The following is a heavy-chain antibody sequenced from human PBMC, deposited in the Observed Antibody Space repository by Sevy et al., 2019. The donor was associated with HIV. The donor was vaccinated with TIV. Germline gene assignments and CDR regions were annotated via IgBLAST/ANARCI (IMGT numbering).Heavy chain of an antibody. V-gene: IGHV4-39*01. CDR1: GGSISSSSYY. Sequence: SETLSLTCTVSGGSISSSSYYWGWIRQPPGKGLEWIGSIYYSGSTYYNPSLKSRVTISVDTSKNQFSLKLSSVTAADTAVYYCARHGYTTVTTGCGYFDYWGQGTLVTVSS. CDR3: ARHGYTTVTTGCGYFDY. J-gene: IGHJ4*02. D-gene: IGHD4-4*01. CDR2: IYYSGST.